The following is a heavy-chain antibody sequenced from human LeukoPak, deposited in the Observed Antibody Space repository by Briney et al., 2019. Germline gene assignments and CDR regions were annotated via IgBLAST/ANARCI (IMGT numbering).Heavy chain of an antibody. CDR3: ARDVLFYYDSSGHYYTGNIDY. Sequence: GGSLRLSCAASGFTFDDYAMHWVRQGLGKGLEWVSLIGGDGDNTYYADSVKGRFTIPRDNSKNSLYLQMNSLRTEDTALYYCARDVLFYYDSSGHYYTGNIDYWGQGILVTVSS. J-gene: IGHJ4*02. V-gene: IGHV3-43*02. D-gene: IGHD3-22*01. CDR1: GFTFDDYA. CDR2: IGGDGDNT.